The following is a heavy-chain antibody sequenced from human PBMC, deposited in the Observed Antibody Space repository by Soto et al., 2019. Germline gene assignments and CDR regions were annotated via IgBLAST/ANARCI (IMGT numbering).Heavy chain of an antibody. CDR2: ISYDGSNK. CDR3: ASTLYSSSWYIEYYYYYGMDV. D-gene: IGHD6-13*01. J-gene: IGHJ6*02. CDR1: GYTFSSYA. Sequence: SLRLSCAASGYTFSSYAMHWVRQAPGKGLEWVAVISYDGSNKYYADSVKGRFTISRDNSKNTLYLQMNSLRAEDTAVYYCASTLYSSSWYIEYYYYYGMDVWGQGTTVTVSS. V-gene: IGHV3-30-3*01.